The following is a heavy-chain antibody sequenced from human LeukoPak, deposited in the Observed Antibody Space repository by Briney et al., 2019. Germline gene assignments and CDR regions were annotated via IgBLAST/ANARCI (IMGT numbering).Heavy chain of an antibody. CDR2: ISSSGSTI. D-gene: IGHD6-13*01. J-gene: IGHJ5*02. V-gene: IGHV3-11*01. CDR3: ARHRSSSWYREGFDP. Sequence: GGSLRLSCAASGLTFSDYYMSWIRQAPGKGLEWVSYISSSGSTIYYADSVEGRFTISRDNAKKSLYLQMNSLRAEDTAVYYCARHRSSSWYREGFDPWGQGTLVTVSS. CDR1: GLTFSDYY.